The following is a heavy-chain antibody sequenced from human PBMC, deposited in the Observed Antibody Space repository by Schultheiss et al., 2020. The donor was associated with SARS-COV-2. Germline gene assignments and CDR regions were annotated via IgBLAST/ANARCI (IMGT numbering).Heavy chain of an antibody. D-gene: IGHD1-14*01. CDR3: ARRTFETDRPFDD. V-gene: IGHV4-61*08. CDR1: GFSLSTSGVR. Sequence: SQTLSLTCTFSGFSLSTSGVRVSWIRQTPGKALEWIGYIHYSGGTDSNPSLKSRVTISVDTSKKQFSLKLTSVTATDTAVYYCARRTFETDRPFDDWGQGILVTVSS. J-gene: IGHJ4*02. CDR2: IHYSGGT.